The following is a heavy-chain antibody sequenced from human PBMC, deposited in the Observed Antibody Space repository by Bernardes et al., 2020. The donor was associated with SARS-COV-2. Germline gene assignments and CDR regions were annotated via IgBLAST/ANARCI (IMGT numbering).Heavy chain of an antibody. D-gene: IGHD4-17*01. Sequence: SETLSLTCTVSGDSVSSGSYYWSWIRQPPGKGLEWIGYIYYSGSTSYNPSLKSRVTISVDTSKNQFSLKLRSVTAADTAVYFCARLSTVTTVFDYWGTGTLVTGSS. V-gene: IGHV4-61*01. CDR1: GDSVSSGSYY. CDR2: IYYSGST. CDR3: ARLSTVTTVFDY. J-gene: IGHJ4*02.